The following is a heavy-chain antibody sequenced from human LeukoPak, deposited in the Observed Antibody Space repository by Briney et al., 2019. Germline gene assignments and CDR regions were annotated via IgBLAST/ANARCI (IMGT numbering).Heavy chain of an antibody. Sequence: GGSLRLSCAASGFTFSNYGMHWVRQAPGKGLERVAVIWYDDKYYVDSVKGRFTISRDNSKNTLYLQMNSLRAEDTAVYYCARGGALLTDYWGQGTLVTVSS. V-gene: IGHV3-33*01. CDR3: ARGGALLTDY. CDR2: IWYDDK. D-gene: IGHD1-26*01. J-gene: IGHJ4*02. CDR1: GFTFSNYG.